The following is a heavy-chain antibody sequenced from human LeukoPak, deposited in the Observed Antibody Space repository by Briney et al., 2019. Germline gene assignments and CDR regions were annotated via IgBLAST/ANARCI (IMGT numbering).Heavy chain of an antibody. CDR2: IKQDGSEK. V-gene: IGHV3-7*03. CDR3: ARVSPDFWSGYSGMDV. D-gene: IGHD3-3*01. Sequence: GGSLRLSCAASGFTFSSYWMSWVRQAPGKGLEWVANIKQDGSEKYYVDSVKGRFTISRDNAKSSLYLQMNSLRAEDTAVYYCARVSPDFWSGYSGMDVWGQGTTVTVSS. CDR1: GFTFSSYW. J-gene: IGHJ6*02.